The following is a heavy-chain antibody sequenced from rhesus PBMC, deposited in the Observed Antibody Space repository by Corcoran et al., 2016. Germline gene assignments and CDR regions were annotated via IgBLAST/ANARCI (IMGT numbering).Heavy chain of an antibody. CDR3: ARDLAGNTVTIDY. D-gene: IGHD4-23*01. Sequence: QLQLQESGPGLVKPSETLSLTCAVSGGSLSSSNWLRWLRHPPVKGLVWIGRISGRGGSTSNNPSLKSRVTMSTDTSKNQFSLKLSSVTAADTAVYYCARDLAGNTVTIDYWGQGVLVTVSS. CDR1: GGSLSSSNW. CDR2: ISGRGGST. V-gene: IGHV4-57*01. J-gene: IGHJ4*01.